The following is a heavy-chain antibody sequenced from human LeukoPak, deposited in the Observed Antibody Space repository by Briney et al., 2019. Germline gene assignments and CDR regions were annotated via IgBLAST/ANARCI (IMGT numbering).Heavy chain of an antibody. Sequence: PGGSLRLSCAASGFTFSNYWIHWVREAPGKGLVWVSRINSDGSSTTYADSVKGRFTISRDNAKNTLYLQMNSLRAEDTGVYYCARIASHSSSWYDGGYWGQGTLVTVSS. J-gene: IGHJ4*02. D-gene: IGHD6-13*01. V-gene: IGHV3-74*01. CDR3: ARIASHSSSWYDGGY. CDR2: INSDGSST. CDR1: GFTFSNYW.